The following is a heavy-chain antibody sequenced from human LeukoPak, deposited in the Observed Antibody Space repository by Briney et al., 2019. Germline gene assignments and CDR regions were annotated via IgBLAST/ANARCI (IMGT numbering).Heavy chain of an antibody. Sequence: SETLSLTCAVYGGSFSGYYWSWIRQPPGKGLEWIGEINHSGSTNYNPSLESRVTISVDTSKNQFSLKLSSVTAADTAVYYCARGQLNYCSGGSCYSGYYYYGMDVWGQGTTVTVSS. CDR3: ARGQLNYCSGGSCYSGYYYYGMDV. J-gene: IGHJ6*02. CDR2: INHSGST. V-gene: IGHV4-34*01. CDR1: GGSFSGYY. D-gene: IGHD2-15*01.